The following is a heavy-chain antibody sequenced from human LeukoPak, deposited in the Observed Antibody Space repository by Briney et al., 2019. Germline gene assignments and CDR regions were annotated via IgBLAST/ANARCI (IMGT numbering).Heavy chain of an antibody. V-gene: IGHV3-48*01. CDR2: ISSSSSTI. Sequence: GGSLRLSCAASGFTFSSYSMNWVRQAPGKGLEWVSYISSSSSTIYYADSVKGRFTISRDNSKNTLYLQMNSLRAEDTAVYYCAKDRSGSRDHYYDSSGYYFDYWGQGTLVTVSS. J-gene: IGHJ4*02. CDR3: AKDRSGSRDHYYDSSGYYFDY. D-gene: IGHD3-22*01. CDR1: GFTFSSYS.